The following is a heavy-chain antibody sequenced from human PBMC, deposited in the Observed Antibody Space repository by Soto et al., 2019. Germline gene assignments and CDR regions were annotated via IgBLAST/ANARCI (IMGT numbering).Heavy chain of an antibody. J-gene: IGHJ5*02. D-gene: IGHD6-13*01. CDR2: ISGSGGST. V-gene: IGHV3-23*01. Sequence: SWVSKETGKGLEWVSVISGSGGSTFYADSVTGRFTISRDNSKNTLFLQMNDLRAEDTAVYYCSKGPRASSWNNWFDPWGQGTLVTVS. CDR3: SKGPRASSWNNWFDP.